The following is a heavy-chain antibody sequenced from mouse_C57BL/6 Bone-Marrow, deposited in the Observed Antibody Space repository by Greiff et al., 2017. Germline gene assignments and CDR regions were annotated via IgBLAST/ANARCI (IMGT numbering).Heavy chain of an antibody. J-gene: IGHJ2*01. CDR2: ISSGGDYI. D-gene: IGHD1-1*01. CDR1: GFTFSSYA. V-gene: IGHV5-9-1*02. CDR3: TRVYYSGSSYYFDY. Sequence: EVNVVESGEGLVKPGGSLKLSCAASGFTFSSYAMSWVRQTPEQRLEWVAYISSGGDYIYYADTVKGRFTIPRDNARNPLSLQMSSQKSEYTAVYYCTRVYYSGSSYYFDYWGQGTTLTVSS.